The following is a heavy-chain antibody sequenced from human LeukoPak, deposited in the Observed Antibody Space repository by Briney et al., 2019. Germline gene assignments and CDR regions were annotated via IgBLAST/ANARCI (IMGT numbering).Heavy chain of an antibody. CDR2: ISGSGGST. CDR1: GFTFSSYA. Sequence: GGSLRLSCAASGFTFSSYAMSWVRQAPGKGLEWVSAISGSGGSTYYADSVKGRFTISRDNSKNTLHLEMNSLRAEDTAVYYCARDPGSAVRAPPYFDYWGQGTVVTVSS. J-gene: IGHJ4*02. D-gene: IGHD2-15*01. V-gene: IGHV3-23*01. CDR3: ARDPGSAVRAPPYFDY.